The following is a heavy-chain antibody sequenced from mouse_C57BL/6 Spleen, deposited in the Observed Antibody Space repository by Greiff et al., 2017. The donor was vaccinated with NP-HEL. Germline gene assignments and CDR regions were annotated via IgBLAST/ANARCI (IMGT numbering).Heavy chain of an antibody. Sequence: QVQLQQPGAELVKPGASVKLSCKASGYTFTSYWMHWVKQRPGQGLEWIGMIHPNSGSTNYNEKFKSKATLTVDKSSSTAYMQLISLTSEDSAVYYCARRETYYCSLYSMDYWGQGTSVTVSS. V-gene: IGHV1-64*01. CDR1: GYTFTSYW. CDR2: IHPNSGST. CDR3: ARRETYYCSLYSMDY. J-gene: IGHJ4*01. D-gene: IGHD1-1*01.